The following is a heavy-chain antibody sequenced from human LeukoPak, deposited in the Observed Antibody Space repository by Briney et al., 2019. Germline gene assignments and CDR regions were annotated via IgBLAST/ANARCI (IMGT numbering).Heavy chain of an antibody. Sequence: SETLSLTCAVYGGSFSGYYWSWIRQPPGKGLEWIGEINHSGSTNYNPSLKSRVTISVDTSKNQFSLKLSSVTDADTAVYYCARGRGRVYCSSTSCYARDYYYYMDVWGKGTTVTVSS. V-gene: IGHV4-34*01. CDR1: GGSFSGYY. J-gene: IGHJ6*03. CDR2: INHSGST. D-gene: IGHD2-2*01. CDR3: ARGRGRVYCSSTSCYARDYYYYMDV.